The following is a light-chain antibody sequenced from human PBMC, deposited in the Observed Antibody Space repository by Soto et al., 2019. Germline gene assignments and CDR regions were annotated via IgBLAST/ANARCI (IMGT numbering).Light chain of an antibody. Sequence: DIVVTQSPLSLPVTPGEPASISCRSSQSLLHSNGYNYLDWYVQKPGQSPQLLTHLGSIRASGVPDRISVSGSGTDFTLKISRVEAEDVGVYYCMQDLQTPWTFGQGTKVEIK. J-gene: IGKJ1*01. V-gene: IGKV2-28*01. CDR2: LGS. CDR1: QSLLHSNGYNY. CDR3: MQDLQTPWT.